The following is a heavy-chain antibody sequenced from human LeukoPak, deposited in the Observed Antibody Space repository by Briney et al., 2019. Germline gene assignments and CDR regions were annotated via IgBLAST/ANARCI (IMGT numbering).Heavy chain of an antibody. CDR3: ARGGGRGDYNERYYFDY. V-gene: IGHV3-23*01. CDR2: ISGSGGST. D-gene: IGHD3-22*01. CDR1: RFTFSSYG. Sequence: GGSLRLSCAASRFTFSSYGMSWVRQAPGKGLEWVSGISGSGGSTYYADSAKGRFTISRDNSKNTLYLQMNSLRAEDTAVYYCARGGGRGDYNERYYFDYWGQGTLVTVSS. J-gene: IGHJ4*02.